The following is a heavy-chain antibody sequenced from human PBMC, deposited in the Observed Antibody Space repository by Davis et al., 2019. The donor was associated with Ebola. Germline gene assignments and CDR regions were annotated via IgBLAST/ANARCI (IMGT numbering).Heavy chain of an antibody. Sequence: GESLKISCAASGFTFTSYSMSWVRQVPGKGLEWVSGINWNSGSTGYADSVKGRFTISRDNAKNSLYLQMNGLRDDDTAVYYCARDVSTSAAGGLLLAENRFDPWGQGTLVTVSS. D-gene: IGHD6-13*01. J-gene: IGHJ5*02. CDR2: INWNSGST. V-gene: IGHV3-20*04. CDR3: ARDVSTSAAGGLLLAENRFDP. CDR1: GFTFTSYS.